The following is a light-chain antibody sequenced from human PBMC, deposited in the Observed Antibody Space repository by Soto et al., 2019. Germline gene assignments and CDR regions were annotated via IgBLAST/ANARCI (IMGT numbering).Light chain of an antibody. CDR3: QQRSNWPST. CDR2: DAS. J-gene: IGKJ4*01. Sequence: DIVLTQSPATLSLSPGERVALSCRARQSVSSYLAWYQQKPGQAPRLLIYDASKRAPGIPVRFSGSGSGTDFTLTISSLESEDFAVYYCQQRSNWPSTFGGGTKVEVK. V-gene: IGKV3-11*01. CDR1: QSVSSY.